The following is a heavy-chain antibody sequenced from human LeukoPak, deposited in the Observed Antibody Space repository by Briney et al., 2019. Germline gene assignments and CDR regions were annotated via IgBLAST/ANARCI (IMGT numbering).Heavy chain of an antibody. J-gene: IGHJ1*01. CDR2: IWYDGSNK. V-gene: IGHV3-30*02. D-gene: IGHD6-13*01. CDR3: AKVNGYSSSWYPEYFQH. Sequence: PGGSLRLSCAASGFTFSSYGMHWVRQAPGKGLEWVAVIWYDGSNKYYADSVKGRFTISRDNSKNTLYLQMNSLRAEDTAVYYCAKVNGYSSSWYPEYFQHWGQGTLVTVSS. CDR1: GFTFSSYG.